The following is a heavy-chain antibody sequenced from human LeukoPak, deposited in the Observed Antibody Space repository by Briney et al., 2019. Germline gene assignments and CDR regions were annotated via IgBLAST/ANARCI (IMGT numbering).Heavy chain of an antibody. D-gene: IGHD3-10*01. CDR3: ARDDTGVIRGIRFHY. CDR2: IYHSGST. V-gene: IGHV4-4*02. Sequence: PSGTLSLTCAVSGASISSGYWWGWVRQAPGKGLEWIGEIYHSGSTNHNPSLKSRVTISVDKSKSQFSLNLNSVTAADTAVYYCARDDTGVIRGIRFHYWGQGTLVTVSS. CDR1: GASISSGYW. J-gene: IGHJ4*02.